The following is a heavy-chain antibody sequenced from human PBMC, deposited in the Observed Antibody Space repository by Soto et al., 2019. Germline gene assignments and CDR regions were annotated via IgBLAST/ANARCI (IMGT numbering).Heavy chain of an antibody. Sequence: EVQLVESGGGLVQPGGSLRLSCAGSGFTFSTYSMNWVRQAPGKGLEWVSYISGSTSNIYYADSVKGRFTISRDNAKNSLYLQMNNLRAEDTAVYYCARDRAVSTNWYFDLWGRGTLVTASS. CDR1: GFTFSTYS. V-gene: IGHV3-48*01. D-gene: IGHD3-22*01. CDR2: ISGSTSNI. CDR3: ARDRAVSTNWYFDL. J-gene: IGHJ2*01.